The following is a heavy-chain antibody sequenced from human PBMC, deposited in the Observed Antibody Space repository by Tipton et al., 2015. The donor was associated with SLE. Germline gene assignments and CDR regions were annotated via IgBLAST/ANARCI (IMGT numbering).Heavy chain of an antibody. V-gene: IGHV4-34*01. CDR2: INHSGST. J-gene: IGHJ5*02. CDR1: GGSFSGYY. Sequence: LRLSCAVYGGSFSGYYWSWIRQPPGKGLEWIGEINHSGSTYYNPSLKSRVTISVDTSKNQFSLKLSSVTAADTAVYYCARAPVVSSSWLGFDPWGQGTLVTVSS. CDR3: ARAPVVSSSWLGFDP. D-gene: IGHD6-13*01.